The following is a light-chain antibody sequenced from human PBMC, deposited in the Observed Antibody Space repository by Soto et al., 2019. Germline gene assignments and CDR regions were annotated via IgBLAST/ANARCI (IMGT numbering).Light chain of an antibody. CDR3: QQYNKRPPA. CDR2: GAS. CDR1: QSVGNY. J-gene: IGKJ1*01. Sequence: IVGSQAACALTLSPGERAALSCRASQSVGNYLAWYQQKPGQAPRLLIYGASTRATGIPARFSGSGSGTEFTLTISCLQSEDFALYYCQQYNKRPPAFAQGTKVDIK. V-gene: IGKV3-15*01.